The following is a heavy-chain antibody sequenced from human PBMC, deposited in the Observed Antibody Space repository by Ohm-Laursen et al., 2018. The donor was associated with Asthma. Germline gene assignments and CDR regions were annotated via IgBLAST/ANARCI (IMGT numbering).Heavy chain of an antibody. V-gene: IGHV3-30*18. CDR3: AKEVDPAPTSGIDY. D-gene: IGHD1-14*01. Sequence: SSLRLSCAASGFTFSSYGMHWVRQAPGKGLEWVAVISYDGSNKYYADSVKGRFAISRDNSKNTLYLQMNSLRAEDTAVYYCAKEVDPAPTSGIDYWGQGTLVTVSS. CDR2: ISYDGSNK. J-gene: IGHJ4*02. CDR1: GFTFSSYG.